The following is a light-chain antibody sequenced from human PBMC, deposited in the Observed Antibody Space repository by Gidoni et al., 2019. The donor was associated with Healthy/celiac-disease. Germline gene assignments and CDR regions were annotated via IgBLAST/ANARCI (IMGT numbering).Light chain of an antibody. CDR1: QSISSY. V-gene: IGKV1-39*01. CDR2: AAS. Sequence: DIQMTQSPSSLSASVGDRVTITCRASQSISSYLNWYQQKPGKAPQLLIYAASSLQSGVPSRFSGRGSGTDFTLTISSLQPEDFATYYCQQSYSTPPITFGQGTRLEIK. J-gene: IGKJ5*01. CDR3: QQSYSTPPIT.